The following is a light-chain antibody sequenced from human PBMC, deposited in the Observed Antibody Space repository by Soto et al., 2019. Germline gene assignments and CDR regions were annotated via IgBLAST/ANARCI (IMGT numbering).Light chain of an antibody. J-gene: IGKJ4*01. CDR1: QSVSSN. CDR2: GAS. CDR3: QHYNNCRPLLT. Sequence: EIVMTQSPATLSLSPGERATLSCRASQSVSSNLAWYQQKPGQAPRLLIYGASTRATGIPVRFSGSGCGTESTLTISIMRSEDVAVSYCQHYNNCRPLLTFGGGTKVEIK. V-gene: IGKV3D-15*01.